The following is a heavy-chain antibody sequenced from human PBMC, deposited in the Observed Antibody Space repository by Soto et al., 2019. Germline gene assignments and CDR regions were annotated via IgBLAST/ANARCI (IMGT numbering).Heavy chain of an antibody. CDR2: IIPNFGAP. J-gene: IGHJ4*02. D-gene: IGHD1-1*01. V-gene: IGHV1-69*01. CDR1: GGPFRGYG. CDR3: ARGRGLYNSGLSQLDS. Sequence: QVQLVQSGPEVKKTGSSMKVTCKASGGPFRGYGLNWVRQAPGQGLEWIGGIIPNFGAPNYAQKFQGRVSITADEVTTTIYMEWSSLRSEDTALYYCARGRGLYNSGLSQLDSWVQGTLVTVSS.